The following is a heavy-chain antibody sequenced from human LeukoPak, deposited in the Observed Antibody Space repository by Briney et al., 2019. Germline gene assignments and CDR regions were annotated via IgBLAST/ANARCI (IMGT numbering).Heavy chain of an antibody. CDR2: ISGSGGYT. Sequence: GGSLTLSCAAFGFTVSSNYMSWVRQPPGKGLEWVAGISGSGGYTTYADSVKGRFTISRDNPKNTLYLQMNSLRAEDTAVYFCAKRGVVIRVILVGFHKEAYYFDSWGRGALVTVSS. V-gene: IGHV3-23*01. D-gene: IGHD3-22*01. CDR3: AKRGVVIRVILVGFHKEAYYFDS. J-gene: IGHJ4*02. CDR1: GFTVSSNY.